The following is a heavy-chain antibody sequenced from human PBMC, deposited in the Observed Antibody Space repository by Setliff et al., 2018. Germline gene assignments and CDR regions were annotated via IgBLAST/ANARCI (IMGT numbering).Heavy chain of an antibody. D-gene: IGHD6-19*01. CDR2: ISGTGSNT. Sequence: PGGSLRLSCAASGFTFSTFAMTWVRQAPGKGLEWVSSISGTGSNTYYGDSVKGRFTISRDNSNNTLFLQMNSLRAEDTAVYYCAKLHSTSSGWTTDYSYYMDVWGKGTTVTVSS. CDR1: GFTFSTFA. CDR3: AKLHSTSSGWTTDYSYYMDV. V-gene: IGHV3-23*01. J-gene: IGHJ6*03.